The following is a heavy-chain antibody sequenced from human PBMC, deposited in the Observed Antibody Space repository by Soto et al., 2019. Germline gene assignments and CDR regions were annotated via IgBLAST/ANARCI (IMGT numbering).Heavy chain of an antibody. D-gene: IGHD3-10*01. J-gene: IGHJ5*02. CDR3: ARASAGSGKSNWFDP. CDR2: IYYSGST. CDR1: GDSINSHY. V-gene: IGHV4-59*11. Sequence: QVQLQESGPGLVRPSETLSLTCGVSGDSINSHYWSWIRQPPGKGLEWIGFIYYSGSTQYNPSLESRVTISVDTSKNQFSLKLTSVTTADTAVYYCARASAGSGKSNWFDPWGQGTLVTVSS.